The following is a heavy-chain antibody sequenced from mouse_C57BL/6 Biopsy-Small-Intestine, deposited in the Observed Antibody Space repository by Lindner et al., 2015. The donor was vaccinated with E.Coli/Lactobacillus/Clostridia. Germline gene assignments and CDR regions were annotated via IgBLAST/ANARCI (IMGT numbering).Heavy chain of an antibody. V-gene: IGHV1-84*01. CDR1: GYTLTDYS. J-gene: IGHJ1*01. Sequence: VQLQESGPELVKPGTSVKLSCKASGYTLTDYSIYWVKQSPGQGLEWIGWIYPGSGKTKYSDKFKGKATMTADKSSSTAYMQLSSLTSEDSAVYFCAREGGNVDWYFDVWGAGTTVTVSS. CDR3: AREGGNVDWYFDV. CDR2: IYPGSGKT. D-gene: IGHD1-1*02.